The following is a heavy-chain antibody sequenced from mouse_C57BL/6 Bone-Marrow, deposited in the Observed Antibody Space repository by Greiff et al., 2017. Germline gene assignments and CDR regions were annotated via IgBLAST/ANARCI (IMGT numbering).Heavy chain of an antibody. V-gene: IGHV5-6*01. CDR3: ARGPHSFDY. CDR2: ISSGGSYT. CDR1: GFTFSSYG. Sequence: EVHLVESGGDLVKPGGSLKLSCAASGFTFSSYGMSWVRQTPDKRLEWVATISSGGSYTYYPDSVKGRFTISRDNAKNTLYLQMSSLKSEDTAMYYCARGPHSFDYWGQGTTLTVSS. J-gene: IGHJ2*01.